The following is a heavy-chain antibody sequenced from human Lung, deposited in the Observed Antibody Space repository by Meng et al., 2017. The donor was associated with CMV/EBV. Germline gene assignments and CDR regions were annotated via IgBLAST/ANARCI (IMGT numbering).Heavy chain of an antibody. CDR1: GGSISSSSYY. D-gene: IGHD7-27*01. V-gene: IGHV4-39*01. J-gene: IGHJ2*01. CDR3: ASPLGILGIVDL. CDR2: IYYNGST. Sequence: QLQLQESGPGLVKPSETLSLTCTVSGGSISSSSYYWGWIRQPPGKGLEWIGSIYYNGSTYYNPSLKSRVTISVDTSKNQFSLKLSSVTAADTAVYYCASPLGILGIVDLWGRGTLVTASS.